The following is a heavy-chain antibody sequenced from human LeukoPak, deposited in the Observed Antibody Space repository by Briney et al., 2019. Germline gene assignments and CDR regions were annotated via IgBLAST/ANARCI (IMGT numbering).Heavy chain of an antibody. CDR3: TRGKVTGSYYYYGMDV. J-gene: IGHJ6*02. CDR2: IYSGGNT. V-gene: IGHV3-66*01. CDR1: GFSVSSNY. Sequence: PGGSLRVSCAASGFSVSSNYMTWVRQAPGKGLEWDSVIYSGGNTYYADSVKGRFSISRDNYKNTVYLQMNSLRAEDTAVYFCTRGKVTGSYYYYGMDVWGPGTRVTVSS. D-gene: IGHD3-9*01.